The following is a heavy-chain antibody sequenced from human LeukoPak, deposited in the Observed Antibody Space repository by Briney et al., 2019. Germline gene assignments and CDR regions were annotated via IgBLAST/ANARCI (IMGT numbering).Heavy chain of an antibody. V-gene: IGHV3-30*18. CDR2: ISYDGSNK. CDR1: GFTFSSYG. CDR3: AKDGYYYGSGSYYGIFDY. J-gene: IGHJ4*02. D-gene: IGHD3-10*01. Sequence: GGSLRLSCAASGFTFSSYGMHWVRQAPGKGLEWVAVISYDGSNKYYADSVKGRFTISRDNSKNTLYLQMNSLRAEDTAVYYCAKDGYYYGSGSYYGIFDYWGQGTLVTVSS.